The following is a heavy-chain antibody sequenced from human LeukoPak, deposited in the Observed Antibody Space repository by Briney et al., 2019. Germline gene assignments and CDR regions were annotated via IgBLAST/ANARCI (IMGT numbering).Heavy chain of an antibody. J-gene: IGHJ4*02. CDR2: INSDGSST. Sequence: GGSLRLSCAASGFTFSSYWMHWVGQAPGKGLVWVSRINSDGSSTSYADSVKGRFTISRDNAKNTLYLQMNSLRAEDTAVYYCARASIKRLQQLAKGINFDYWGQGTLVTVSS. V-gene: IGHV3-74*01. CDR3: ARASIKRLQQLAKGINFDY. D-gene: IGHD6-13*01. CDR1: GFTFSSYW.